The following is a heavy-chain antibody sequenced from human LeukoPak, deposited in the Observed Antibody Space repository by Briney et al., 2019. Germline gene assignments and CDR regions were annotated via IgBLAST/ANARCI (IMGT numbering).Heavy chain of an antibody. J-gene: IGHJ5*02. CDR2: IFPRTSEV. CDR1: GNTFGTYW. D-gene: IGHD3-10*01. CDR3: ARHTGRPQAGWFDP. V-gene: IGHV5-51*01. Sequence: GESLKISCKDVGNTFGTYWVGWVRQMPGKGLEYMGIIFPRTSEVRYGPAFQGQVTISADKSLSTAYLQWTGLKASDTAMYCCARHTGRPQAGWFDPWGQGTLVTVSA.